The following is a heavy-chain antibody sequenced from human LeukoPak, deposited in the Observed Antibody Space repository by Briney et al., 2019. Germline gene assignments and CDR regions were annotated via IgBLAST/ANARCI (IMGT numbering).Heavy chain of an antibody. CDR2: INHSGST. V-gene: IGHV4-34*01. CDR3: ARGLIRYFDWLLTNWFDP. J-gene: IGHJ5*02. Sequence: SETLSLTCAVYGGSFSGYYWSWIRQPPGKGLEWIGGINHSGSTNYNPSLKSRVTISVDTSKNQFSLKLSSVTAADTAVYYCARGLIRYFDWLLTNWFDPWGQGTLVTVSS. D-gene: IGHD3-9*01. CDR1: GGSFSGYY.